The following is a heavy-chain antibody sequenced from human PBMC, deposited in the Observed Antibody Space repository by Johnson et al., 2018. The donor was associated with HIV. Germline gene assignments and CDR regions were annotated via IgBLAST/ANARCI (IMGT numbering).Heavy chain of an antibody. J-gene: IGHJ3*02. CDR2: ISGSGGDT. V-gene: IGHV3-23*04. D-gene: IGHD1-14*01. CDR3: AKDRLTLDAFDI. Sequence: VQLVESGGGLVQPGGSLRLSCAASGFTFRSYGMSWVRQAPGKGLEWVSGISGSGGDTYYAASVKGRFTISRDNSKNTLYLQMNSLRAEDTAVYYCAKDRLTLDAFDIWGQGTMVTVSS. CDR1: GFTFRSYG.